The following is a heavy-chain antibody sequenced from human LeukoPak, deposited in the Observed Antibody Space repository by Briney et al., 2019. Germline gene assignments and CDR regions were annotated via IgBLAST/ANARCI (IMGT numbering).Heavy chain of an antibody. CDR3: ARVTGSFYFYYYMDV. CDR1: GGSISSGSYY. J-gene: IGHJ6*03. V-gene: IGHV4-61*02. D-gene: IGHD3-10*01. Sequence: SGTLSLTCAVSGGSISSGSYYWSWIRQPAGKGLEWIGRISTIGSTNYNPSLKSRVTISVDTPKNQFSLNLSSVTAADTAVYYCARVTGSFYFYYYMDVWGKGTTVTVSS. CDR2: ISTIGST.